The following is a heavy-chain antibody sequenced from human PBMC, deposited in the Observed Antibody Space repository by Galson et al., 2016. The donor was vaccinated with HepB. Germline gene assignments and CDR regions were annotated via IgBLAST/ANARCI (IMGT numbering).Heavy chain of an antibody. CDR2: ISAYNAYR. J-gene: IGHJ5*01. V-gene: IGHV1-18*04. Sequence: SVKVSCKASGYAFTSYGIGWVRQAPGQGLEWMGWISAYNAYRDYPQKLQGRVTMTTDTSTRTAYMELSSLRSDDTAVYYCARSGDGNWFESWGQGTLVTVSS. CDR1: GYAFTSYG. D-gene: IGHD2-21*02. CDR3: ARSGDGNWFES.